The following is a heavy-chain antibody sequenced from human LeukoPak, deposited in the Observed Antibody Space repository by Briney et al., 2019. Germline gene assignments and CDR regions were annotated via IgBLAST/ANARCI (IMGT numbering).Heavy chain of an antibody. CDR1: GFTFSTYG. Sequence: PGRSLRLSCAASGFTFSTYGLHWVRQAPGKGLDWVALIWYDGSNKYYADSVKGRFTISRDNSKNTLYLQMNSLRAEDTAVYYCAREKQKYSSGWYCLDYWGQGTLVTVSS. D-gene: IGHD6-19*01. CDR3: AREKQKYSSGWYCLDY. J-gene: IGHJ4*02. CDR2: IWYDGSNK. V-gene: IGHV3-33*01.